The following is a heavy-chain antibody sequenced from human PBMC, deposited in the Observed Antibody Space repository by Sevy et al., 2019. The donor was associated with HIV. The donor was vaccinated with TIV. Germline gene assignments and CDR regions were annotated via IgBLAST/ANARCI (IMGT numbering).Heavy chain of an antibody. CDR3: AKARYLRDPGYYYYYMDV. CDR2: ISGSGGST. D-gene: IGHD3-9*01. CDR1: GFTFSSYA. J-gene: IGHJ6*03. Sequence: GGSLRLSCAASGFTFSSYAMSWVRQAPGKGLEWVSAISGSGGSTYYADSVKGRFTISRDNSKNTLYLQMNSLRAEDTAVYYCAKARYLRDPGYYYYYMDVWGKGTTVTVSS. V-gene: IGHV3-23*01.